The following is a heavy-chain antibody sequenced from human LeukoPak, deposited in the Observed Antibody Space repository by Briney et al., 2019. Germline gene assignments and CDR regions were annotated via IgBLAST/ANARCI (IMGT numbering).Heavy chain of an antibody. CDR2: INQDGSQK. Sequence: RSGGSLRLSCAASGFTFSRYVMHWVRQAPGKGLEWVANINQDGSQKYYVDSVKGRFTISRDNAKNSLNLQMNSLRGEDTAVYHCARVGTYDRSGYYPFEYWGQGTLVTVSS. V-gene: IGHV3-7*01. J-gene: IGHJ4*02. CDR1: GFTFSRYV. D-gene: IGHD3-22*01. CDR3: ARVGTYDRSGYYPFEY.